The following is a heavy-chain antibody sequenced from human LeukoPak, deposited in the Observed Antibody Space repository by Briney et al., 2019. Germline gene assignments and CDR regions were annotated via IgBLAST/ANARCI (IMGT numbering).Heavy chain of an antibody. CDR2: ISAYNGNT. CDR3: ARLRQWLANGYFDY. CDR1: GYTFTSYG. Sequence: ASVKVSCKASGYTFTSYGISWVRQAPGQGLERMGWISAYNGNTNYAQKLQGRVTMTTDTSTSTAYMELRSLRSDDTAVYYCARLRQWLANGYFDYWGQGTLVTVSS. V-gene: IGHV1-18*04. J-gene: IGHJ4*02. D-gene: IGHD6-19*01.